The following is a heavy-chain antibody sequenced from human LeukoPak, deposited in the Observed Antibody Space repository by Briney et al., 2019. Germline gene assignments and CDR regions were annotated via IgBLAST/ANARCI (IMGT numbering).Heavy chain of an antibody. Sequence: SETLSLTCAVYGGSFSGYYWSWIRQPPGKGLEWIGEINHSGSTNYNPSLKSRVTISVDTSKNQFSLKLSSVTAADTAVYYCARRPIVVVPAVRRPYNWFDPWGQGTLVTVSS. CDR1: GGSFSGYY. CDR3: ARRPIVVVPAVRRPYNWFDP. J-gene: IGHJ5*02. D-gene: IGHD2-2*01. V-gene: IGHV4-34*01. CDR2: INHSGST.